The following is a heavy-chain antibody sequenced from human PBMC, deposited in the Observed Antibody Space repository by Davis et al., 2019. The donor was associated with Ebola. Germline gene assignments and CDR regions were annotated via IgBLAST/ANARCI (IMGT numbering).Heavy chain of an antibody. V-gene: IGHV4-34*01. D-gene: IGHD5-18*01. CDR2: INHSGST. CDR1: GFTFSNAW. CDR3: ARGRRYSYGYWGY. J-gene: IGHJ4*02. Sequence: GSLRLSCAASGFTFSNAWMSWVRQAPGKGLEWIGKINHSGSTNYNPSLKSRVTISVDTSKNQFSLKLSSVTAADTAVYYCARGRRYSYGYWGYWGQGTLVTVSS.